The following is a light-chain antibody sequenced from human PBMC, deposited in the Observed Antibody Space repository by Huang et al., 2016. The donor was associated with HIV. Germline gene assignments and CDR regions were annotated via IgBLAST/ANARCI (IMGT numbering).Light chain of an antibody. CDR2: GAS. V-gene: IGKV3-20*01. J-gene: IGKJ2*01. CDR3: QQYDSSPMYT. CDR1: QSVSSSF. Sequence: ELVLTQSPGTLSLSPGERATLSCTASQSVSSSFLAWYQQKPGQAPRLLIYGASNRATGIPDRFSGSGSGTDFALTISRLEPEDFAVYHCQQYDSSPMYTFGQGTKLEIK.